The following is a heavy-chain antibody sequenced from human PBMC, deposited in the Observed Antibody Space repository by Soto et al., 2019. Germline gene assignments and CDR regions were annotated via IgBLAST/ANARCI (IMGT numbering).Heavy chain of an antibody. V-gene: IGHV3-23*01. D-gene: IGHD3-22*01. CDR1: GFTFSTYG. Sequence: EVQLLESGGDFVRPGGSLRLSCAASGFTFSTYGMSWVRQSPGKALEWVSGISGSGDGTYYTDSVKGRFTISRDNSKNTLHLQMSSLRAEDTAVYYCAKGLYGSIGRLEDWGQGTLDTVSS. J-gene: IGHJ4*02. CDR3: AKGLYGSIGRLED. CDR2: ISGSGDGT.